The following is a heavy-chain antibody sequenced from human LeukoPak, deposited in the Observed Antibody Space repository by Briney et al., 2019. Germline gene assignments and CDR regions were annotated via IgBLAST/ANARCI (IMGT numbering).Heavy chain of an antibody. Sequence: GGSLRLSCTASGLTFSTYWIHWVRQVPGKGLVWVSQIKFDGSLASYADSVKGRFTISRDNAKNTLYLQLNSLGTEDTAVYYCVTGHYDSRMYFDLWGRGTLVTVSS. V-gene: IGHV3-74*01. D-gene: IGHD3-22*01. CDR1: GLTFSTYW. CDR3: VTGHYDSRMYFDL. CDR2: IKFDGSLA. J-gene: IGHJ2*01.